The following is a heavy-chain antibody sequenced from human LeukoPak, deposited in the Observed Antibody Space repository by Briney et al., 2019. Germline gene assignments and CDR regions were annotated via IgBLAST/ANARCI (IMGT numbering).Heavy chain of an antibody. Sequence: GASVKVSCKASGDTFTSYDINWVRQATRQGREWMGWMNPNSVNTGYAQKFQGRVTMTRNTSISTAYMELSSLRSEDTAVYYCARRDCSSTSCYSVELGYWGQGTLVTVSS. CDR2: MNPNSVNT. D-gene: IGHD2-2*01. V-gene: IGHV1-8*01. J-gene: IGHJ4*02. CDR3: ARRDCSSTSCYSVELGY. CDR1: GDTFTSYD.